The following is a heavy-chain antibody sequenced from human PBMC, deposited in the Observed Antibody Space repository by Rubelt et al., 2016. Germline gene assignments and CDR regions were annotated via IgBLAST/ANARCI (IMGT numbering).Heavy chain of an antibody. CDR2: ISYDGSNK. D-gene: IGHD6-13*01. V-gene: IGHV3-30*04. Sequence: HWVRQAPGKGLEWVAVISYDGSNKYYADSVKGRFTISRDNSKNTLYLQMNSLRAEDTAVYYCARERYSSSWSSYYGMDVWGQGTTVTVSS. J-gene: IGHJ6*02. CDR3: ARERYSSSWSSYYGMDV.